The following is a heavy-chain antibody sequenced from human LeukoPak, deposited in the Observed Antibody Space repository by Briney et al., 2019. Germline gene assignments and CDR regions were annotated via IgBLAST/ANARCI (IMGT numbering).Heavy chain of an antibody. J-gene: IGHJ4*02. V-gene: IGHV4-59*01. CDR2: IYYSGST. CDR3: ARALLVGIDY. Sequence: SETLSLTCTVSGGSISSYYWSWIQQPPGKGLEWIGYIYYSGSTNYNPSLKSRVTISVDTSKNQFSLKLSSVTAADAAVYYCARALLVGIDYWGQGTLVTVSS. D-gene: IGHD2-8*02. CDR1: GGSISSYY.